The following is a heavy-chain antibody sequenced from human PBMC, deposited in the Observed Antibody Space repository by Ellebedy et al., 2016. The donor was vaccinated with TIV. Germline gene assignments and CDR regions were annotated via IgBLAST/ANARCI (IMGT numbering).Heavy chain of an antibody. CDR2: GHT. Sequence: GESLKISCTASGYIVSTNHMSWVRQAPGKGLEWVGGHTNYADSVKGRVTITTHNSSNTLYLQMTNLRTQDTAVYYCAKGSFPFGDKSERIYSFQYWGQGTLVTVSS. CDR1: GYIVSTNH. CDR3: AKGSFPFGDKSERIYSFQY. V-gene: IGHV3-53*04. J-gene: IGHJ4*02. D-gene: IGHD3-10*01.